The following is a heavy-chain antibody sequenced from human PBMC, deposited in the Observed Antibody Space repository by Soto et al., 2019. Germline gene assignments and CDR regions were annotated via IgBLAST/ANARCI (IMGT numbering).Heavy chain of an antibody. D-gene: IGHD6-13*01. CDR2: IYHSGST. J-gene: IGHJ4*02. Sequence: QVQLQESGPGLVKPSGTLSLTCAVSGGSISSSNWWSWVRQPPGKGLEWIGEIYHSGSTNYNPSRKSRVTXXVXKXXNQFSLKLSSVTAADTAVYYCATPGPAAAGLGVDYWGQGTLVTVSS. CDR3: ATPGPAAAGLGVDY. V-gene: IGHV4-4*02. CDR1: GGSISSSNW.